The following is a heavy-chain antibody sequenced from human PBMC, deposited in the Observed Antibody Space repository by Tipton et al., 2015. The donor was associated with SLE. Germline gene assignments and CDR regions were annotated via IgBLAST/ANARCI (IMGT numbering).Heavy chain of an antibody. CDR2: IIPIFGTA. J-gene: IGHJ4*02. CDR3: AIDTLYSIGPYFDY. V-gene: IGHV1-69*01. Sequence: QVQLVQSGAEVKKPGSSVKVSCKASGGTFSSYAISWVRQAPGQGLEWMGGIIPIFGTANYAQQFQGRVTITADESTSTAYMELSTLRSEDTAVYYCAIDTLYSIGPYFDYWGQGPLVTVSS. CDR1: GGTFSSYA. D-gene: IGHD6-19*01.